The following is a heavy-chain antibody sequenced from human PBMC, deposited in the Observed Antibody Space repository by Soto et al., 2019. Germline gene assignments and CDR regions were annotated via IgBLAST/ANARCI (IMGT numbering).Heavy chain of an antibody. CDR2: IYYGGST. CDR3: ARGGYYYENSGQNAYDY. D-gene: IGHD3-22*01. J-gene: IGHJ4*01. V-gene: IGHV4-31*03. Sequence: LSLTCTVPGGSISSGRYYWSWIRQHPGKGLEWIGYIYYGGSTYYNPSLKSRATISGNTSKNQFSLKLSSVTAADTAVYYCARGGYYYENSGQNAYDYWGQGILVTVSS. CDR1: GGSISSGRYY.